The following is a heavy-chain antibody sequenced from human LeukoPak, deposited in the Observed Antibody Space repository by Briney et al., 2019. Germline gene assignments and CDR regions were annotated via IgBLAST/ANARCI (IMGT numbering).Heavy chain of an antibody. CDR2: IYYSGST. Sequence: PSETLSLTCTVSGGSISSGDYYWSWIRQPPGKGLEWIGYIYYSGSTYYNPSLKSRVTISVDTSKNQFSLKLSSVTAADTAVYYCARGSGYDKGFDYWGQGTLATVSS. J-gene: IGHJ4*02. CDR1: GGSISSGDYY. CDR3: ARGSGYDKGFDY. V-gene: IGHV4-30-4*01. D-gene: IGHD5-12*01.